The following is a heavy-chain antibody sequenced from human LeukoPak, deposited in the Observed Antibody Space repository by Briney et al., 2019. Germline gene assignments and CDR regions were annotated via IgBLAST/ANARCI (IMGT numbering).Heavy chain of an antibody. CDR2: INSDGSST. D-gene: IGHD5-18*01. J-gene: IGHJ4*02. V-gene: IGHV3-74*01. Sequence: PGGSLRLSCAASGFTFSSYWMHWVRQAPGKGLLWVSRINSDGSSTSYADSVKGRFTISRDNAKNTLYLQMNSLRAEDTAVYYCAKGGIQLWLDYWGQGTLVTVSS. CDR3: AKGGIQLWLDY. CDR1: GFTFSSYW.